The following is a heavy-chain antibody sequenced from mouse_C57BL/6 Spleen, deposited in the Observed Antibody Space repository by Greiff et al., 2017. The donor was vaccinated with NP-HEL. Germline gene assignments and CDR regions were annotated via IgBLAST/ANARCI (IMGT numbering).Heavy chain of an antibody. D-gene: IGHD2-3*01. V-gene: IGHV1-61*01. Sequence: VQLQQPGAELVRPGSSVKLSCKASGYTFTSYWMDWVKQRPGQGLEWIGNIYPSDSETHYNQNVKDKATLTVDKYSSTAYMQLSSLTSEDSAVYYGARSGYDGYYGAYWGQGTLVTVSA. CDR1: GYTFTSYW. CDR3: ARSGYDGYYGAY. CDR2: IYPSDSET. J-gene: IGHJ3*01.